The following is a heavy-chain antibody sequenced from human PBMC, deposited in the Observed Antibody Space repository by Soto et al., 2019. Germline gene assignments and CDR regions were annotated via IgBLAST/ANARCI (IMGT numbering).Heavy chain of an antibody. CDR2: IGTAGDT. Sequence: PGGSLRLSCASSGFTFSSYDMHLVRQATGKGLEWVSAIGTAGDTYYPGSVKGRFTISRENAKNTLYLQMNSLRAEDTAVYYCAKGNWFHAFDIWGQGTMVTVSS. J-gene: IGHJ3*02. V-gene: IGHV3-13*01. CDR1: GFTFSSYD. CDR3: AKGNWFHAFDI. D-gene: IGHD3-9*01.